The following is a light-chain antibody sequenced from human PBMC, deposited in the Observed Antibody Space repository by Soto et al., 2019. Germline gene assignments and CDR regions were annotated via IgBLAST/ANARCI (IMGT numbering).Light chain of an antibody. CDR2: ETS. Sequence: DIQMTQSPSSVSASVGDRVTITCRASENINNWLDWYQQKPGKAPNLLIYETSALLSGVPSRFSGSSSGADFPLTISSLQPEDVATYYCQQASSYPRTFGGGTRVE. CDR1: ENINNW. V-gene: IGKV1-12*01. J-gene: IGKJ4*01. CDR3: QQASSYPRT.